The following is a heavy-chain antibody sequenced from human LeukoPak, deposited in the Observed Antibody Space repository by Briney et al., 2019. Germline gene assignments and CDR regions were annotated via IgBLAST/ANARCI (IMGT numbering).Heavy chain of an antibody. Sequence: SETLSLTCTVSGGSISSYYWSWIRQPAGKGLGWIGRIYTSGSTNYNPSLKSRVTMSVDTSKNQFSLKLSSVTAADTAVYYCARVKWELLLDYWGQGTLVTVSS. D-gene: IGHD1-26*01. CDR1: GGSISSYY. J-gene: IGHJ4*02. CDR3: ARVKWELLLDY. V-gene: IGHV4-4*07. CDR2: IYTSGST.